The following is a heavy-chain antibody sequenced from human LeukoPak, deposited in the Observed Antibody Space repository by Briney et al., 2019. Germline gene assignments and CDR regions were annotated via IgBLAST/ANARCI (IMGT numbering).Heavy chain of an antibody. V-gene: IGHV4-34*01. CDR3: ARLYSSSWFDY. Sequence: SETLSLTCAVYGGSFSGYYWSWIRQPPGKGLEWIGEINHSGSTNYNPSLKSRVTISVDTSKNQFSLKLSSVTAADTAVYYCARLYSSSWFDYWGQGTLVTVSS. CDR1: GGSFSGYY. CDR2: INHSGST. D-gene: IGHD6-13*01. J-gene: IGHJ4*02.